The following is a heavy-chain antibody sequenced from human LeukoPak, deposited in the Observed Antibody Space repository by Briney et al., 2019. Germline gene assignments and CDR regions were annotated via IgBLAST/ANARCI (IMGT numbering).Heavy chain of an antibody. V-gene: IGHV4-38-2*02. CDR2: IYHSGST. CDR3: ARGDPSDFWSGSLYYFDY. CDR1: GYSISSGYY. Sequence: SETLTLTCTVSGYSISSGYYWGWIRQHPGKGLEWIGSIYHSGSTYYNPSLKSRVTISVDTSKNQFSLKLSSVTAADTAVYYCARGDPSDFWSGSLYYFDYWGQGTLVTVSS. D-gene: IGHD3-3*01. J-gene: IGHJ4*02.